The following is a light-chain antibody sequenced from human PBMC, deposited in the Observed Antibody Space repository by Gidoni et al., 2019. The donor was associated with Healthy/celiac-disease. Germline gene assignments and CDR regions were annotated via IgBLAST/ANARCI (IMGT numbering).Light chain of an antibody. CDR3: QQYGSSPPT. Sequence: EIVLTHSPGTLSLSPGERSTLSCRASQSVSSSYFAWYQQKPGQAPRLLIYGASSRATGIPDRFSGSGSGTDLTLTISRLEPEDFAVYYCQQYGSSPPTFGQGTQVEIK. J-gene: IGKJ1*01. V-gene: IGKV3-20*01. CDR1: QSVSSSY. CDR2: GAS.